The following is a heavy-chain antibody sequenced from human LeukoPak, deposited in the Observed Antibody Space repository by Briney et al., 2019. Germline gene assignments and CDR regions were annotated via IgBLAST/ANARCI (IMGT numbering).Heavy chain of an antibody. CDR1: GASFRSYY. CDR3: ARISRSYWYFDL. Sequence: PSETLSLTCTVSGASFRSYYWSWIRQPPGKGLDWIAYIYHTGRTNYNPSLKSRVTISVDTSKNQFSLKLSSVTAADTAVYYCARISRSYWYFDLWGRGTLVTVSS. V-gene: IGHV4-59*01. D-gene: IGHD6-6*01. J-gene: IGHJ2*01. CDR2: IYHTGRT.